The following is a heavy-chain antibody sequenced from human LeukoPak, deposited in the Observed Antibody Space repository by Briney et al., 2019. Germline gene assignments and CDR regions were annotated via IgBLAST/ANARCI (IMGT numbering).Heavy chain of an antibody. V-gene: IGHV3-74*01. CDR2: INSDGSST. J-gene: IGHJ4*02. Sequence: GGSLRLSCAASGFTFSSYWMHWVRQARGKGLVWVSRINSDGSSTSYADSVKGRFTISRDNAKNTLYLQMNSLRAEDTAVYYCAKKLEMATILRIPRRRQNDFDYWGQGTLVTVSS. D-gene: IGHD5-24*01. CDR1: GFTFSSYW. CDR3: AKKLEMATILRIPRRRQNDFDY.